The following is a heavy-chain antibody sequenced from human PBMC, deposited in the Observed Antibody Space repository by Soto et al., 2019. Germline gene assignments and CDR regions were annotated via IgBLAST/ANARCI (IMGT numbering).Heavy chain of an antibody. CDR3: AILGYYDSSGPYDMDV. Sequence: LTVSCDASSYSFTSYWFGGLCQMHGKGLEWTWIIYPGDSDTRYSPSFQGQVTILADKSFSTAYLQWSNLKASDTAMYYCAILGYYDSSGPYDMDVWGQGTTVTVSS. CDR2: IYPGDSDT. V-gene: IGHV5-51*01. J-gene: IGHJ6*02. CDR1: SYSFTSYW. D-gene: IGHD3-22*01.